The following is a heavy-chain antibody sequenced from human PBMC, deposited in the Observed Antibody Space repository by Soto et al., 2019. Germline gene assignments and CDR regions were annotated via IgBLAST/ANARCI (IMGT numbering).Heavy chain of an antibody. J-gene: IGHJ6*03. V-gene: IGHV1-18*01. CDR3: ARSVRGYKVYYYYYYMDV. D-gene: IGHD5-12*01. CDR2: ISAYNGNT. Sequence: ASVKVSCKASGYTFTSYGISWVRQAPGQGLEWMGWISAYNGNTNYAQKLQGRVTMTTDTSTSTAYMELRSLRSDDTAVYYCARSVRGYKVYYYYYYMDVWGKGTTVTVSS. CDR1: GYTFTSYG.